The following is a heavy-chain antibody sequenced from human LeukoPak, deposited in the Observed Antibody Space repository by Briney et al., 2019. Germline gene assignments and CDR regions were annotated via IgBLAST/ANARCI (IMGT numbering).Heavy chain of an antibody. CDR2: IYPGDSDT. J-gene: IGHJ6*02. V-gene: IGHV5-51*01. Sequence: GESLKISCKGSGYSFTSYWIGWVRQMPGKGLEWMGIIYPGDSDTRYSPSFQGQVTISADKSISTAYLQWSSLKASDTAMYYCARHSTPSYYGGNRYYYYYYGMDVWGQGTTVTVSS. CDR1: GYSFTSYW. D-gene: IGHD4-23*01. CDR3: ARHSTPSYYGGNRYYYYYYGMDV.